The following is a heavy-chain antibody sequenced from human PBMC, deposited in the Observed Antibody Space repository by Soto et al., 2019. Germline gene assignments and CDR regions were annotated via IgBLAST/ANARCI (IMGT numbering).Heavy chain of an antibody. CDR2: INPNSGGT. J-gene: IGHJ6*02. CDR3: AIAVGGSGHTPGYYYYGMDV. CDR1: GYTLNCYY. V-gene: IGHV1-2*04. D-gene: IGHD3-3*01. Sequence: ASVKASCKASGYTLNCYYMYSLRHAPEQGLEWMGWINPNSGGTNYAQKFQGWVTMTRDTSISTAYMELSRLRSDDTAVYYCAIAVGGSGHTPGYYYYGMDVWGQGTKVTVSS.